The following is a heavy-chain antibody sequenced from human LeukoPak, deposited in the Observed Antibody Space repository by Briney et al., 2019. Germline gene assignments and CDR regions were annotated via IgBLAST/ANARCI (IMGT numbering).Heavy chain of an antibody. V-gene: IGHV4-34*01. J-gene: IGHJ6*02. CDR2: INHSGST. D-gene: IGHD3-3*01. Sequence: KSSETLSLTCAVYGGSFSGYYWSWIRQPPGKGLEWIGEINHSGSTNYNPSLKSRVTISVDTSKNQFSLKLSSVTAADTAVYYCAGGTEGITIFGVVRSRYGMDVWGQGTTVTVSS. CDR3: AGGTEGITIFGVVRSRYGMDV. CDR1: GGSFSGYY.